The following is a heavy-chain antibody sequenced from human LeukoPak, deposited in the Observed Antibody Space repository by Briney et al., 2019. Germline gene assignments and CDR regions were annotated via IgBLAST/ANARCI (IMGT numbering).Heavy chain of an antibody. CDR1: GFTVSSYY. Sequence: GGSLRLSCAASGFTVSSYYMSWLRQAPGKGLEWVSVIYSGGSTYYADSVKGRFTISRDNSKNTLYLQMNSLRAEDTAVYYCARGSGYYTLYFDYWGQGTLVTVSS. J-gene: IGHJ4*02. V-gene: IGHV3-53*01. CDR3: ARGSGYYTLYFDY. D-gene: IGHD3-3*01. CDR2: IYSGGST.